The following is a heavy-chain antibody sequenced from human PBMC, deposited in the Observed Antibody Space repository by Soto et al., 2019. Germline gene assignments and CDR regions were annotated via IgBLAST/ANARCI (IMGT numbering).Heavy chain of an antibody. CDR2: IYSSGST. J-gene: IGHJ5*02. CDR3: AREDAARIERWFDA. Sequence: QVQLQESGPRLVKPSQTLSLSCAVSGGSIISASYSWNWIRQSPGRGLEWIGHIYSSGSTYYNPSLKSRVSISVATSNNQFALKLNSVTAADTAVYFCAREDAARIERWFDAWGQGILVTVSS. V-gene: IGHV4-31*11. CDR1: GGSIISASYS. D-gene: IGHD6-6*01.